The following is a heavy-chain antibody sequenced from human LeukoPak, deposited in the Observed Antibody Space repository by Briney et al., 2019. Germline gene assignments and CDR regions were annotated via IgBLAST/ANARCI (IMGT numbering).Heavy chain of an antibody. J-gene: IGHJ4*02. D-gene: IGHD4-17*01. Sequence: PSETLSLTCTVSGGSISSYYWSWIRQPPGKGLEWIGYIYYSGSTNYNPSLKSRVTISVDTSKNQFSLKLSSVTAADTAMYYCARRLDYGDYEGFGYWGQGTLVTVSS. CDR1: GGSISSYY. V-gene: IGHV4-59*01. CDR2: IYYSGST. CDR3: ARRLDYGDYEGFGY.